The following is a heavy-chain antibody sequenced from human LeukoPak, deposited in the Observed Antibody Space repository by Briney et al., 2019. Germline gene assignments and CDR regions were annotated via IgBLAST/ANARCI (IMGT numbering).Heavy chain of an antibody. V-gene: IGHV3-23*01. CDR2: IIGSAVNT. CDR3: AKYTSGTSYRGLDQ. D-gene: IGHD3-10*01. Sequence: GGSLRLSCGASGLTVSNYAMSWVRQAPGKGLEWVSTIIGSAVNTYYADSVKGRFTISRDDSKNPVYLQMNSLRAEDTAVYSCAKYTSGTSYRGLDQWGQGTLVTVSS. CDR1: GLTVSNYA. J-gene: IGHJ4*02.